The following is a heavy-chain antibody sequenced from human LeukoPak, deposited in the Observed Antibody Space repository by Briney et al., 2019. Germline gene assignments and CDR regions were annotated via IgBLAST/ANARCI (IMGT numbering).Heavy chain of an antibody. Sequence: PSETLSLTCTVSGGSISSGGYYWSWIRQHPGKGLEWIGYIYYSGSTYYNPSLKSRDTISVDASKNQFSLKLSSVTAADTAVYYCARAVLRYFDWLLPYFDYWGQGTLVTVSS. D-gene: IGHD3-9*01. CDR1: GGSISSGGYY. J-gene: IGHJ4*02. CDR2: IYYSGST. CDR3: ARAVLRYFDWLLPYFDY. V-gene: IGHV4-31*03.